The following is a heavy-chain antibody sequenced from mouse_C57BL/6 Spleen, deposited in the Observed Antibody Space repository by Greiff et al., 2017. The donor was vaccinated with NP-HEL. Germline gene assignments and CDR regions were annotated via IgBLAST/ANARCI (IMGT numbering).Heavy chain of an antibody. V-gene: IGHV1-54*01. CDR3: ARSGGTEAMDY. Sequence: QVQLQQSGAELVRPGTSVKVSCKASGYAFTNYLIEWVKQRPGQGLEWIGVINPGSGGTNYNEKFKGKATLTADKSSSTAYMQLSSLTSEDSAVYFCARSGGTEAMDYWGQGTSVTVSS. CDR1: GYAFTNYL. D-gene: IGHD3-3*01. J-gene: IGHJ4*01. CDR2: INPGSGGT.